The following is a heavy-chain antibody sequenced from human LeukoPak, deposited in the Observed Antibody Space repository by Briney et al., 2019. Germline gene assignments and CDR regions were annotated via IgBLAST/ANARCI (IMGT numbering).Heavy chain of an antibody. Sequence: GGSLRLSCAASGFTFSSYSMNWVRQAPGKGLEWVSSISSSSSYIYYADSVKGRFIISRDNAKNSLYLQMNSLRAEDTAVYYCATRMIDIVVVPAARPPYWGQGTLVTVSS. D-gene: IGHD2-2*01. CDR2: ISSSSSYI. CDR1: GFTFSSYS. J-gene: IGHJ4*02. CDR3: ATRMIDIVVVPAARPPY. V-gene: IGHV3-21*01.